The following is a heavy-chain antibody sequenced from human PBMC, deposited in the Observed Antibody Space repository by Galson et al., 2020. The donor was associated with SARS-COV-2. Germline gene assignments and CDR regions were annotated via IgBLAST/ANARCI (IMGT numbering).Heavy chain of an antibody. D-gene: IGHD6-6*01. CDR3: ARLRPLFVLFDP. Sequence: SETLSLTCGVYGNSFSGYYWSWIRPPPRKGPEWIGQINHRSSTNYNPSLKSRVTISVDTSKNQFSLKVTSVTAADTAVYYCARLRPLFVLFDPWGQGTLVTVSS. V-gene: IGHV4-34*01. CDR1: GNSFSGYY. CDR2: INHRSST. J-gene: IGHJ5*02.